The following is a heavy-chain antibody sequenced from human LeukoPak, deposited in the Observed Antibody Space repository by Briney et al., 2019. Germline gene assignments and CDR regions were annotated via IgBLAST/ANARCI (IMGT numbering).Heavy chain of an antibody. Sequence: ASVKVSCKASGYTFTSYAMHWVRQAPGQGLEWMGWINAGNGNTKYSQKFQGRVTITRDTSASTAYMELSSLRSEDTAVYYCARDLVGSTSCYYYWGQGTLVTVSS. CDR1: GYTFTSYA. CDR3: ARDLVGSTSCYYY. J-gene: IGHJ4*02. CDR2: INAGNGNT. D-gene: IGHD2-2*01. V-gene: IGHV1-3*01.